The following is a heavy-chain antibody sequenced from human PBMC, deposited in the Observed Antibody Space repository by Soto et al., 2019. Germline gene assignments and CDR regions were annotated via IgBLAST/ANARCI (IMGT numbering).Heavy chain of an antibody. Sequence: GGSLRLSCAASGFSFDDYAMHWVRQGPGKGLEWVSGIDLNSGRIGYADSVKGRFTISRDNAKKSLHLQMNGLGAEDTALYYCTTDGDPGGLAHWGQGTLVTVSS. J-gene: IGHJ4*02. CDR2: IDLNSGRI. D-gene: IGHD2-15*01. CDR1: GFSFDDYA. CDR3: TTDGDPGGLAH. V-gene: IGHV3-9*01.